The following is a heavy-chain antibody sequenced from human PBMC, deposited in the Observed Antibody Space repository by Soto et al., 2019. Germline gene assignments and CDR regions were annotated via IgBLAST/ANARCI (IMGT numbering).Heavy chain of an antibody. CDR1: GFTFSSYA. Sequence: GGSLRLSCAASGFTFSSYAMHWVRQAPGKGLEYVSAISSNGGSTYYANSVKGRFTISRDNSKNTLYLQMGSLRAEDMAVYYCARDPSISLGSYYFDYWGQGTLVTVSS. J-gene: IGHJ4*02. CDR2: ISSNGGST. V-gene: IGHV3-64*01. D-gene: IGHD3-10*01. CDR3: ARDPSISLGSYYFDY.